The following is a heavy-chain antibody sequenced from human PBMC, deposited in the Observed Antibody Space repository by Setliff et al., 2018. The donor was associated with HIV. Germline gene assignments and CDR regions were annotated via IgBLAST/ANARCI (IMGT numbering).Heavy chain of an antibody. Sequence: SETLSLTCTVSNDSINYQYWAWIRQPPGKGLEWIGSIYYSGNTNYNPSLKSRVTISIDTSKSQFSLKLTSVTAADTALYYCSNWNTTIDEDAWGQGTLVTVSS. CDR1: NDSINYQY. CDR2: IYYSGNT. D-gene: IGHD5-18*01. J-gene: IGHJ5*02. CDR3: SNWNTTIDEDA. V-gene: IGHV4-59*11.